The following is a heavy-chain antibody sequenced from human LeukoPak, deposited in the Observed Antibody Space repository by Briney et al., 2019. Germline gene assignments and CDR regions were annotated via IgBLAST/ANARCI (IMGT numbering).Heavy chain of an antibody. CDR1: GFTFSSSW. CDR2: IKQDGSEK. V-gene: IGHV3-7*01. Sequence: GGSLRLSCAASGFTFSSSWMSWVRQAPGKGLEWVANIKQDGSEKYYVDSVKGRFTISRDNAKNSLYLQMNSLRAEDTAAYYCARNWGTYYYDSSGYCANWGQGTLVTVSS. CDR3: ARNWGTYYYDSSGYCAN. J-gene: IGHJ4*02. D-gene: IGHD3-22*01.